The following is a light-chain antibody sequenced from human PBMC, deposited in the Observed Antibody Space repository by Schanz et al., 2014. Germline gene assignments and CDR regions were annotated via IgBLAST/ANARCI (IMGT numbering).Light chain of an antibody. J-gene: IGLJ2*01. CDR2: EVN. Sequence: QSALTQPRSVSGSPGQSVTISCTGTSSDVGGYHYVAWYQQYPGKAPKLMIYEVNKRPSGVPDRFSGSKSGNTASLTVSGLQAEDEADYYCSAYVQGRNFVAFGGGTKLTVL. CDR3: SAYVQGRNFVA. CDR1: SSDVGGYHY. V-gene: IGLV2-11*01.